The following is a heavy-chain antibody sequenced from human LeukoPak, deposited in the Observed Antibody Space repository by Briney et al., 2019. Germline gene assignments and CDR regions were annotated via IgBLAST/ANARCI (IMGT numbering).Heavy chain of an antibody. CDR1: GFTFSNYG. Sequence: GGSLRLSCEASGFTFSNYGMNWVRQAPGKGLEWVSFTDTSGNYIYYGDSVKGRFTISRDNARNLLFLQMNGLRAEDTAVYYCARGRSITLLRGVAMSDGFDIWGQGAMVAVSS. V-gene: IGHV3-21*06. D-gene: IGHD3-10*01. CDR2: TDTSGNYI. J-gene: IGHJ3*02. CDR3: ARGRSITLLRGVAMSDGFDI.